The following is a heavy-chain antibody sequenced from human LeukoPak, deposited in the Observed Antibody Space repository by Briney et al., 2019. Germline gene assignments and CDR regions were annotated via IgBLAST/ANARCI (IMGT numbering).Heavy chain of an antibody. D-gene: IGHD6-19*01. Sequence: SETLSLTCTVSGGSIRSYWSWIRQPAGKGLEWIGRIYGSGSTDYNPSLKSRVTISVDTSKNQFSLKLSSVTAADTAVYYCAREYSSGWSPFDYWGQGTLVTVSS. CDR1: GGSIRSY. J-gene: IGHJ4*02. CDR3: AREYSSGWSPFDY. V-gene: IGHV4-4*07. CDR2: IYGSGST.